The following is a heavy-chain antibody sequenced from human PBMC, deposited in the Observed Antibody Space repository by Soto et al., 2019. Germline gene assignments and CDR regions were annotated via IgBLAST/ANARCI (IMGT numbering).Heavy chain of an antibody. CDR3: ATPQDYDDCLES. CDR2: MNPNSGNT. D-gene: IGHD3-22*01. Sequence: ASVKVSCKASGYTFTSYDINWVLQATGQGLEWMGWMNPNSGNTGYAQKFQGRVTMTRNTSISTAYMELSSLRSEDTAVYYCATPQDYDDCLESWGQGTLVKVSS. V-gene: IGHV1-8*01. CDR1: GYTFTSYD. J-gene: IGHJ4*02.